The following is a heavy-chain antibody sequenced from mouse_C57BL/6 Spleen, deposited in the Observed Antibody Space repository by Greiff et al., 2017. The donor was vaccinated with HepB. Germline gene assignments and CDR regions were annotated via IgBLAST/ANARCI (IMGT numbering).Heavy chain of an antibody. CDR1: GYAFSSYW. J-gene: IGHJ3*01. CDR3: ERYGSNYEAWFAY. D-gene: IGHD1-1*01. Sequence: QVQLQQSGAELVKPGASVKISCKASGYAFSSYWMNWVKQRPGKGLEWIGQIYPGDGDTNYNGKFKGKATLTADKSASTAYMQLSSLTSEASAVYFCERYGSNYEAWFAYWGQGTLVTVSA. CDR2: IYPGDGDT. V-gene: IGHV1-80*01.